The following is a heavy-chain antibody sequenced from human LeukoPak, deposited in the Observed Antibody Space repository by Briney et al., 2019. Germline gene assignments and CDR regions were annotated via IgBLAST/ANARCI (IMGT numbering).Heavy chain of an antibody. V-gene: IGHV4-4*07. D-gene: IGHD3-22*01. CDR1: GGSISSYY. CDR2: IYTSGNT. J-gene: IGHJ4*02. CDR3: AGTDSSGYYLGY. Sequence: SETLSLTCTVSGGSISSYYWSWIRRPAGKRLEWIGRIYTSGNTNYTPSLKSRVTISVDTSKNQFSLKLSSVTAADTAVYYCAGTDSSGYYLGYWGQGTLVAVSS.